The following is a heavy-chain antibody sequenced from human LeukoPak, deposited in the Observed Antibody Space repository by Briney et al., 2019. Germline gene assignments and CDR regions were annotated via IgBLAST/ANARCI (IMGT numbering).Heavy chain of an antibody. V-gene: IGHV4-31*03. CDR2: IYYSGST. J-gene: IGHJ3*02. Sequence: SETLSLTCTVPGGSISSGGYYWSWIRQHPGKGLEWIGYIYYSGSTYYNPSLKSRVTISVDTSKNQFSLKLSSVTAADTAVYYCARDRGYCSGGSCSHDAFDIWGQGTMVTVSS. D-gene: IGHD2-15*01. CDR3: ARDRGYCSGGSCSHDAFDI. CDR1: GGSISSGGYY.